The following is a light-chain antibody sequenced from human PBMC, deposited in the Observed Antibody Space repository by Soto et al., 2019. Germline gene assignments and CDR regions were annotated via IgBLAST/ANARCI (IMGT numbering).Light chain of an antibody. J-gene: IGLJ2*01. CDR3: SSYAISRDVV. Sequence: QSALTQPASVSGSPGQSITISCTGTSSDVGGYDYVSWYQQHPGKAPKLMIYDVLNRPSGVSNRFSGSKSGNTASLTISGLQVEDEADYYCSSYAISRDVVFGGGTQLTVL. CDR2: DVL. CDR1: SSDVGGYDY. V-gene: IGLV2-14*01.